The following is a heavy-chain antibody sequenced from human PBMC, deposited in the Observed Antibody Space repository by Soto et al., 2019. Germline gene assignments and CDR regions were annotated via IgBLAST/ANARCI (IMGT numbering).Heavy chain of an antibody. CDR1: GFTFSSYW. D-gene: IGHD3-10*01. CDR3: ASATGADKEDY. J-gene: IGHJ4*02. Sequence: EVQLVESGGGLVQPGGSLRLSCAASGFTFSSYWMSWVRQAPGKGLEWVANIKEDGSEKYYVDSVKGGFPISRDNAKNSLNPQMNSLRAEDTAVYYCASATGADKEDYWGQGTLVSVSS. V-gene: IGHV3-7*02. CDR2: IKEDGSEK.